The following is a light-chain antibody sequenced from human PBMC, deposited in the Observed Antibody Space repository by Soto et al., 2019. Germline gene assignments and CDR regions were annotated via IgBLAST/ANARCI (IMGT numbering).Light chain of an antibody. Sequence: SYELTQPLSVSVALGQTASITCGGNNIGSKNVHWYQQKSGQAPVPVIYRDSIRPSGIPERFSGSSSETTATLTISRVQAGDEADYYCQVWDSSTVVFGGGTQLTVL. V-gene: IGLV3-9*01. CDR3: QVWDSSTVV. J-gene: IGLJ2*01. CDR1: NIGSKN. CDR2: RDS.